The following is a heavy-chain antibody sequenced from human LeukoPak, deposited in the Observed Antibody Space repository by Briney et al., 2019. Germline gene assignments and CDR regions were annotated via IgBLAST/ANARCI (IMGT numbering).Heavy chain of an antibody. CDR3: AKSRLSGINDAFDI. V-gene: IGHV3-23*01. CDR1: GFTFSSYG. CDR2: ISGSGGST. Sequence: GSQRLSCAASGFTFSSYGMSWVRQAPGKGLEWVSAISGSGGSTYYADSVKGRFTISRDNSKNTLYLQMNSLRAEDTALYYCAKSRLSGINDAFDIWGQGTMVTVSS. D-gene: IGHD3-3*01. J-gene: IGHJ3*02.